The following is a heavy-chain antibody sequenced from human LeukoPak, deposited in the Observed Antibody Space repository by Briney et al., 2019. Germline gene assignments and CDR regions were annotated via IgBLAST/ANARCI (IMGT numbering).Heavy chain of an antibody. CDR3: AKARSWYDAFDI. CDR2: ISGSGGST. Sequence: GGTLRLSCAASGFTFSSYGMSWVRQAPGKGLEWVSAISGSGGSTYYADSVKGRFTISRDNSKNTLYLQMNSLRAEDTAVYYCAKARSWYDAFDIWGQGTMVTVAS. V-gene: IGHV3-23*01. J-gene: IGHJ3*02. CDR1: GFTFSSYG. D-gene: IGHD6-13*01.